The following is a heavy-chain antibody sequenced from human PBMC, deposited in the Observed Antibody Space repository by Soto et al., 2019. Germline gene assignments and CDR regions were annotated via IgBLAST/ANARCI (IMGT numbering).Heavy chain of an antibody. D-gene: IGHD2-2*01. Sequence: QVQLQESGPGLVKPSETLSLTCTVSGGSISSYYWSCIRQPPGKGLEWIGYIYYSGSTKYNPSLTSRVTISVDTSKNQFSLKLSSVTAADTAVYYCARQSCSSTSCYSWVSWFDPWGQGTLVTVSS. V-gene: IGHV4-59*08. CDR3: ARQSCSSTSCYSWVSWFDP. CDR1: GGSISSYY. CDR2: IYYSGST. J-gene: IGHJ5*02.